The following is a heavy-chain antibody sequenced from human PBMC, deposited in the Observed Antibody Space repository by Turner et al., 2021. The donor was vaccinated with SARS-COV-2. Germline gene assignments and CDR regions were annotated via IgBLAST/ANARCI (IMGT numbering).Heavy chain of an antibody. D-gene: IGHD5-12*01. CDR2: IYSGGST. V-gene: IGHV3-66*01. J-gene: IGHJ6*02. CDR1: GVTVSRNY. CDR3: ARDLEYNGMDV. Sequence: EVQLVESGGGLVQPGGSLRLSCAASGVTVSRNYMNWVRQAPGKGLEWVSVIYSGGSTYYADSVKGRFTISRDNSKNTLYLQMNSLRAEDTAVYYCARDLEYNGMDVWGQGTMVTVSS.